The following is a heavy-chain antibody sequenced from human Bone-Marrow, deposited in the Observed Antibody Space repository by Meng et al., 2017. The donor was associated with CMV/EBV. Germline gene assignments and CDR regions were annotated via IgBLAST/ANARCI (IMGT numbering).Heavy chain of an antibody. D-gene: IGHD1-26*01. CDR2: IYSGGST. V-gene: IGHV3-53*01. J-gene: IGHJ2*01. Sequence: AASGFTVSRNYMSWVRQAPGKGLEWVSVIYSGGSTYYADSVKGRFTISRDNSKNTLYLQMNSLRAEDTAVYYCARGVGARGYWYFDLWGRGTLVTVSS. CDR1: GFTVSRNY. CDR3: ARGVGARGYWYFDL.